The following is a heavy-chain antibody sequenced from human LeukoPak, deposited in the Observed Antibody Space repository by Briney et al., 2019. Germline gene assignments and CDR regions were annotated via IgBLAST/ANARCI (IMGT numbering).Heavy chain of an antibody. V-gene: IGHV4-30-2*01. Sequence: SQTLSLTCAVSGGSISSGSYSWSWIRQPPGKGLEWIGYIYHSGSTYYNPSLKSRVTTSVDRSKNQFSLKLSSVTAADTAVYYCARVPAAIDFWFDPWGQGTLVTVSS. CDR2: IYHSGST. J-gene: IGHJ5*02. D-gene: IGHD2-2*01. CDR1: GGSISSGSYS. CDR3: ARVPAAIDFWFDP.